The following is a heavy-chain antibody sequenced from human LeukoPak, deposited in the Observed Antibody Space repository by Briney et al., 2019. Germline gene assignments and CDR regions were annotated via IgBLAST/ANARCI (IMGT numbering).Heavy chain of an antibody. CDR1: GFTFSRYS. CDR3: VCPGLGVLSLD. V-gene: IGHV3-74*01. J-gene: IGHJ4*02. Sequence: GGSLRLSCAASGFTFSRYSMHWVRQAPGKGLVWVSHVNSDGSGTDYADSVKGRFTISRDNAKNTLYLQMNSLRVEDTAVYYCVCPGLGVLSLDWGKEPRVTAS. CDR2: VNSDGSGT. D-gene: IGHD3-16*01.